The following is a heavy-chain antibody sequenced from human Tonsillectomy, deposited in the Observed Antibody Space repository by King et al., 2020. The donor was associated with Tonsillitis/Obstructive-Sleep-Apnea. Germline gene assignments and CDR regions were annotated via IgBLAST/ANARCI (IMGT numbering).Heavy chain of an antibody. J-gene: IGHJ4*02. V-gene: IGHV5-51*01. CDR1: GYSFASYW. CDR3: ARRLHYYDSSAYPYYFDY. CDR2: IYPGDSDT. D-gene: IGHD3-22*01. Sequence: VQLVESGAEVKKPGESLKISCTGSGYSFASYWIGWVRQMPGKGLEWMGIIYPGDSDTRYSPSFQGQVTISADKSITTAYLQWSSLKASDTAMYYCARRLHYYDSSAYPYYFDYWGQGTLVTVSS.